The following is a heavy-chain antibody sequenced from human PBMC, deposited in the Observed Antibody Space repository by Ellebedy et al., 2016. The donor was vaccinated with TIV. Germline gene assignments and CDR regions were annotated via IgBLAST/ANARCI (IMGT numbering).Heavy chain of an antibody. Sequence: AASVKVSCKASGYTFTSYYMHWVRQAPGQGLEWMGIINPSGGSTSYAQKFQGRVTMTDDTSTDTAYMELSSLISEDTAVYYCSTAGWELLGALDYWGQGTLVTVSS. CDR2: INPSGGST. V-gene: IGHV1-46*01. CDR1: GYTFTSYY. J-gene: IGHJ4*02. D-gene: IGHD1-26*01. CDR3: STAGWELLGALDY.